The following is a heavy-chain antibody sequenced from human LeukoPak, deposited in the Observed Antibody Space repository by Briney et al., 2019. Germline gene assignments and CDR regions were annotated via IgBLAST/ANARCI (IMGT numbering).Heavy chain of an antibody. CDR2: ISSSGSTI. J-gene: IGHJ4*02. Sequence: GGSLRLSCAASGFTFSSYEMNWVRQAPGKGLEWVSYISSSGSTIYYADSVKGRFTISRDNAKNSLYLQMNNLRAEDTAVYYCAKSSMITFGGVIVQFDYWGQGTLVTVSS. D-gene: IGHD3-16*02. CDR1: GFTFSSYE. CDR3: AKSSMITFGGVIVQFDY. V-gene: IGHV3-48*03.